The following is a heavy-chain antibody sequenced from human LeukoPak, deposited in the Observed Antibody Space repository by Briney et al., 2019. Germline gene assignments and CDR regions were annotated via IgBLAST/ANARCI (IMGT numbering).Heavy chain of an antibody. CDR2: IKQDGSEK. D-gene: IGHD2-15*01. CDR3: AKGPYCSGGSCYSSYYMDV. CDR1: GFTFSSYW. J-gene: IGHJ6*03. Sequence: GGSLRLSCAASGFTFSSYWMSWVRQAPGKGLEWVANIKQDGSEKYYVDSVKGRFTISRDNSKNTLYLQMNSLRAEDTAVYYCAKGPYCSGGSCYSSYYMDVWGKGTTVTVSS. V-gene: IGHV3-7*01.